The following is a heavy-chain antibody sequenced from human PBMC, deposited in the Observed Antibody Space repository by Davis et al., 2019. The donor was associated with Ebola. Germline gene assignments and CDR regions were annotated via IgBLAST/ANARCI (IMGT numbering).Heavy chain of an antibody. CDR2: INAGNGNT. CDR3: ARVAYDSSGYYWSYFDY. D-gene: IGHD3-22*01. J-gene: IGHJ4*02. V-gene: IGHV1-3*01. CDR1: GYTFTSYA. Sequence: AASVKVSCKASGYTFTSYAMHWVRQAPGQRLEWMGWINAGNGNTKYSQKFQGRVTITRDTSASTAYMELSSLRSEDTAVYYCARVAYDSSGYYWSYFDYWGQGTLVTVSS.